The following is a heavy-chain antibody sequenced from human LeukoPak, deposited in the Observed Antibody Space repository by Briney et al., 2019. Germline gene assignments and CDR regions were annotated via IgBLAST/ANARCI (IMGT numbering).Heavy chain of an antibody. CDR3: AREGYSGSDSNL. CDR2: IHYSGST. V-gene: IGHV4-59*01. J-gene: IGHJ4*02. CDR1: GGSISSYY. Sequence: SETLSLTCTVSGGSISSYYWSWIRQPPGKGLEWIGYIHYSGSTHYNPSLKSRVTISVDTSKNQVSLKLRSVTAADTAVYYCAREGYSGSDSNLWGQGTLVTVSS. D-gene: IGHD5-12*01.